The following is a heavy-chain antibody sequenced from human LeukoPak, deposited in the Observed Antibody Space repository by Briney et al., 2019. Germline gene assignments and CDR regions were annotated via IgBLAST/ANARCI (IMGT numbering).Heavy chain of an antibody. Sequence: SETLSLTCTVSGGSISSSSYYWGWIRQPPGKGLEWIGSIYYSGSTYYNPSLKSRVTISVDTSKNQFSLKLSSVTAADTAVYYCARTANYYDNSGYDYWGQGTLVTVSS. J-gene: IGHJ4*02. CDR2: IYYSGST. V-gene: IGHV4-39*07. CDR1: GGSISSSSYY. CDR3: ARTANYYDNSGYDY. D-gene: IGHD3-22*01.